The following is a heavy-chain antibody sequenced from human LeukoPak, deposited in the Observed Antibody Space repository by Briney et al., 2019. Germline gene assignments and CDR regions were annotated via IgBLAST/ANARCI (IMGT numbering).Heavy chain of an antibody. CDR1: GASLSNYY. J-gene: IGHJ4*02. CDR2: IHSSGGS. D-gene: IGHD1-26*01. CDR3: ARLESYHDF. Sequence: SETLSLTCTVSGASLSNYYWSWIRQTPEKGLEWMGHIHSSGGSSYYPSLKSRLTLSIDTSRNQLSLKLPSVTAADTAVYFRARLESYHDFWGQGALVTVSS. V-gene: IGHV4-4*09.